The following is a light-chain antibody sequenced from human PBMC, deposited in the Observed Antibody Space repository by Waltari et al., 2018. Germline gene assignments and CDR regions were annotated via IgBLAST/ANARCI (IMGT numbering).Light chain of an antibody. CDR1: ASDVGVYNL. CDR2: EAT. CDR3: CSYAGSSVWI. Sequence: QSALTQPASVSGSPGQSITIPCTGTASDVGVYNLVSWYQQNTGKAPKLVIYEATKRPTGIAKRFSGSKSGNPASLTISGLQDEDEATDHCCSYAGSSVWIFGGGTKLTVL. V-gene: IGLV2-23*01. J-gene: IGLJ2*01.